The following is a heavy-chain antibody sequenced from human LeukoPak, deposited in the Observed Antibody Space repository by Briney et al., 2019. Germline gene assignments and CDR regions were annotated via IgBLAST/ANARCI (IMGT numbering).Heavy chain of an antibody. J-gene: IGHJ4*02. CDR3: ARGPHYDYVWGSYPNSDY. CDR2: INWNGGST. D-gene: IGHD3-16*02. V-gene: IGHV3-20*04. Sequence: PGGSLRLSCAASGFTFDDYGMSWVRQAPGKGLEWVSGINWNGGSTGYADSVKGRFTISRDNAKNSLYLQMISLRAEDTALYYCARGPHYDYVWGSYPNSDYWGQGTLVTVSS. CDR1: GFTFDDYG.